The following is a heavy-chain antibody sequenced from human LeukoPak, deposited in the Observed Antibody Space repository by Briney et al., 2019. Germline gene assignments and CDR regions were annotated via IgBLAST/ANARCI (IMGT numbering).Heavy chain of an antibody. CDR1: GFTFSSYA. Sequence: GGSLRLSCAASGFTFSSYAMSWVRQAPGKGLEWVSAISGSGGSTYYADSVKGRFTISRDNSKNTLYLQMNSLRAEDMAVYYCAKAFYSSGWLFDYWGQGTLVTVSS. V-gene: IGHV3-23*01. CDR3: AKAFYSSGWLFDY. J-gene: IGHJ4*02. D-gene: IGHD6-19*01. CDR2: ISGSGGST.